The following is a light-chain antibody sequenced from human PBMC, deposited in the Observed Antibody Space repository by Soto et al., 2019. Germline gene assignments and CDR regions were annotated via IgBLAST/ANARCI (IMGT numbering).Light chain of an antibody. CDR1: SGNIASSY. CDR3: QSYDNTNVV. J-gene: IGLJ2*01. V-gene: IGLV6-57*04. Sequence: NFMLTQPHSVSESPGKTVTISCSRSSGNIASSYVQWYQQSPGSPPTTVIYENSQRPSGVPDRFSASIDSSSKSASLTISGLKTEDEADYYCQSYDNTNVVFGGGTKLTVL. CDR2: ENS.